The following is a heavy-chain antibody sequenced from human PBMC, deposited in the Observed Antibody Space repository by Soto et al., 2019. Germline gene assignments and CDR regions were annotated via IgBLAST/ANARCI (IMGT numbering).Heavy chain of an antibody. D-gene: IGHD3-3*01. CDR1: GGSISNGGYY. CDR2: IYYSGST. Sequence: PSETLSLTCTVSGGSISNGGYYWTWIRQHPGKGLEWIGYIYYSGSTYYNPSLKSRVTISVDTSKNQFSLKLTSVTAADTAVYYCARDVTDFWGGHEGMDVWGQGTTVTVSS. J-gene: IGHJ6*02. CDR3: ARDVTDFWGGHEGMDV. V-gene: IGHV4-31*03.